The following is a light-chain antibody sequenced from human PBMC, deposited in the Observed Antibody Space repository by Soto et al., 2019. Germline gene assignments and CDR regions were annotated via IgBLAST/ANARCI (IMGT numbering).Light chain of an antibody. CDR3: SSYTSSHVV. Sequence: QSALTQPASVSGSPGQSITISCTGTSSDVGGYNYVSWYQQHPGKAPKLMIYDVSNRPSGVSNRFSGSKSGNTASLTISGLQAEDEADYYCSSYTSSHVVFGGRTKLTVL. J-gene: IGLJ2*01. CDR2: DVS. CDR1: SSDVGGYNY. V-gene: IGLV2-14*01.